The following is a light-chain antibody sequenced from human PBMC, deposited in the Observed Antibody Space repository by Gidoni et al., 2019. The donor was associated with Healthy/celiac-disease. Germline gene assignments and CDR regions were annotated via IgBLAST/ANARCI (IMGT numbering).Light chain of an antibody. CDR1: QGIRND. V-gene: IGKV1-6*01. J-gene: IGKJ1*01. CDR3: LQGYNYPPT. CDR2: AAS. Sequence: AIHMTQSPSSLSASVGDRVTITCRASQGIRNDLGWYQQKPGKAPKLLIYAASSLQSGVPARLSGSVSGTDFTLTISSLQPEDFATYYCLQGYNYPPTFGQGTKVEIK.